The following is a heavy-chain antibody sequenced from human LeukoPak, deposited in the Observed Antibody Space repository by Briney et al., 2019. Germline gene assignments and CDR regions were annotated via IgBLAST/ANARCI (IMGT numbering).Heavy chain of an antibody. CDR1: GFTFTSSA. D-gene: IGHD3-10*01. V-gene: IGHV1-58*02. Sequence: ASVKVSCKASGFTFTSSAMQWVRQARGQRLEWIGWIVVGSGNTNYAQKFQGRVTMTRNTSISTAYMELSSLRSEDTAVYYCARDQNNDVLLWLRGGMDVWGQGTTVTVSS. CDR3: ARDQNNDVLLWLRGGMDV. CDR2: IVVGSGNT. J-gene: IGHJ6*02.